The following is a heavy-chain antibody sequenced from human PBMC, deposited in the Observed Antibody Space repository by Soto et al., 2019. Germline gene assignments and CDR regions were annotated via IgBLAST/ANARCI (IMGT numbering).Heavy chain of an antibody. D-gene: IGHD2-2*01. J-gene: IGHJ4*02. CDR1: GGSISIYY. Sequence: SETLSLTCSVSGGSISIYYWSWIRQPPGKGLEWIAYIYYSVTSYNPSLKSRVSISLDTSKNQFSLKLSSVTAADTAVYYCARVPDYWGQGILVTVSS. V-gene: IGHV4-59*12. CDR2: IYYSVT. CDR3: ARVPDY.